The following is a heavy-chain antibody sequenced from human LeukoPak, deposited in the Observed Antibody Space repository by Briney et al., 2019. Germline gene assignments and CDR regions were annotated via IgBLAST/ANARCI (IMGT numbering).Heavy chain of an antibody. D-gene: IGHD6-19*01. CDR2: IKQDGSEK. CDR1: GFTFSTYW. V-gene: IGHV3-7*01. Sequence: GGSLRLSCAASGFTFSTYWMSWVRQAPGKGLEWVANIKQDGSEKYYVDSVKGRFTISKDNTEISLYLQMNSLRAEDTAVYYCARVTYSSGWWIDYWGQGTLVTVSS. J-gene: IGHJ4*02. CDR3: ARVTYSSGWWIDY.